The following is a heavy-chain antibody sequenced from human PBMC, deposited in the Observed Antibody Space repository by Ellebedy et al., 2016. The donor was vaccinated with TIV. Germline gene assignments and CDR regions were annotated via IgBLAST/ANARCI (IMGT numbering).Heavy chain of an antibody. Sequence: SETLSLTCAVPGASISSYYWSWIRQPPGKGLEWIGEISHTGSIDYNPSLRGRVTISIDRSEKFLSLSLTSVTAADTAVYYCAKWAHTATNAYYYGLDVWGQGTTVTVSS. CDR3: AKWAHTATNAYYYGLDV. V-gene: IGHV4-59*08. D-gene: IGHD2-15*01. CDR1: GASISSYY. CDR2: ISHTGSI. J-gene: IGHJ6*02.